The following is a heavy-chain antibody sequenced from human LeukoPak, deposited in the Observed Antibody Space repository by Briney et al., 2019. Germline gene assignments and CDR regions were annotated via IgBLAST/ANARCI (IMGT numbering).Heavy chain of an antibody. Sequence: GGSLRLSCAASGFTFSSYAMHWVRQAPGKGLEWVAVISYDGSNKYYADSVKGRFTISRDNSKNTLYLQMNSLRAEDTAVYYCATDPGVAAFWGQGTLVTVSS. J-gene: IGHJ4*02. D-gene: IGHD6-13*01. CDR3: ATDPGVAAF. V-gene: IGHV3-30-3*01. CDR2: ISYDGSNK. CDR1: GFTFSSYA.